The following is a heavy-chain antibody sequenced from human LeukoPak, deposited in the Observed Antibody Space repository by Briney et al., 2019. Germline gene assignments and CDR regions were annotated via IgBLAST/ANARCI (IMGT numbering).Heavy chain of an antibody. J-gene: IGHJ4*02. V-gene: IGHV4-59*01. CDR3: ARTYYDFWSGHRYYFDY. D-gene: IGHD3-3*01. CDR1: GGSISSYY. Sequence: SETLSLTCTVSGGSISSYYWSWIRQPPGEGLEWIGYTYYSGSTNYNPSLKSRVTISVDTSKNQSSLKLSSVTAADTAVYYCARTYYDFWSGHRYYFDYWGQGTLVTVSS. CDR2: TYYSGST.